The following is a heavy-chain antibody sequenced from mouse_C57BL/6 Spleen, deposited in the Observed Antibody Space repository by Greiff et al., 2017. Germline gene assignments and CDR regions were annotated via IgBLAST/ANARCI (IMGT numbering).Heavy chain of an antibody. CDR2: IDPNSGGT. CDR3: ARESGNPYYAMDY. Sequence: VQLQQPGAELVKPGASVKLSCKASGYTFTSYWMHWVKQRPGRGLEWIGRIDPNSGGTKYNEKFKSQATLTVDKPSSTAYMQLSSLTSEDSAVYYCARESGNPYYAMDYWGQGTSVTVSS. D-gene: IGHD1-3*01. J-gene: IGHJ4*01. V-gene: IGHV1-72*01. CDR1: GYTFTSYW.